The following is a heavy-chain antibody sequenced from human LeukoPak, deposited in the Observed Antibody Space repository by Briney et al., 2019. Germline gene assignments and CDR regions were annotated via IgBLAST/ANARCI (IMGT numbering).Heavy chain of an antibody. CDR3: ARDPSSVTLYFFDY. CDR1: GYMFMGNY. Sequence: ASVKISCKASGYMFMGNYIHWLRQAPGQGLEWMGWIDANNGDTKSAQKFQGRVTMSRDTSISTAYMDLSSLSPDDAAVYYCARDPSSVTLYFFDYWGQGTLVTVSS. D-gene: IGHD4-11*01. V-gene: IGHV1-2*02. J-gene: IGHJ4*02. CDR2: IDANNGDT.